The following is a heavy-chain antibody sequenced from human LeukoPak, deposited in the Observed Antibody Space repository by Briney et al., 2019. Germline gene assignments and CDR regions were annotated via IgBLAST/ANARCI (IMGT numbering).Heavy chain of an antibody. J-gene: IGHJ4*02. V-gene: IGHV4-59*01. D-gene: IGHD6-6*01. CDR3: ARARYSSSPFDY. Sequence: SETLSLTCTVSGGSISSYYWSWIRQPPGKGLEWIGYIYDSGSTNYKPSLKSRVTISVDTSKNQFSLKLSSVTAADTALYYCARARYSSSPFDYWGQGTLVTASS. CDR1: GGSISSYY. CDR2: IYDSGST.